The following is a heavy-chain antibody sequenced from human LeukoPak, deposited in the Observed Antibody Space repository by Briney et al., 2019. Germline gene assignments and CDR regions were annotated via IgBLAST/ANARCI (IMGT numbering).Heavy chain of an antibody. Sequence: SETLSLTCTVSGGSISSYYWSWIRQPPGKGLEWIGYIYTSGSTNYNPSLKSRVTISVDTSKNQFSLKLSSVTAADTGVYYCATAYYYDSSGYSLDYWGQGTLVTVSS. V-gene: IGHV4-4*09. CDR1: GGSISSYY. J-gene: IGHJ4*02. CDR3: ATAYYYDSSGYSLDY. D-gene: IGHD3-22*01. CDR2: IYTSGST.